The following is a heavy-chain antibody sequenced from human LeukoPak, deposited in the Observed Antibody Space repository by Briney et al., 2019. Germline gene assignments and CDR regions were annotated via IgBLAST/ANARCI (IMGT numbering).Heavy chain of an antibody. J-gene: IGHJ6*02. CDR1: GGSISSSSYY. V-gene: IGHV4-39*07. D-gene: IGHD6-13*01. CDR3: ARDKKAAGIRNYYYYGMDV. Sequence: SETLSLTCTVSGGSISSSSYYWGWIRQPPGKGLEWIGSIYYSGSTYYNPSLKSQVTISVDTSKNQFSLKLSSVTAADTAVYYCARDKKAAGIRNYYYYGMDVWGQGTTVTVSS. CDR2: IYYSGST.